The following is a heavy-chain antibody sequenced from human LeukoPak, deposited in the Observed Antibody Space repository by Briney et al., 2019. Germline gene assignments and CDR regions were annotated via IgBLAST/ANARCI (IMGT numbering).Heavy chain of an antibody. CDR2: INHSGST. J-gene: IGHJ4*02. Sequence: PSETLSLTCAVYGGSFSGYYWSWIRQPPGKGLEWIGEINHSGSTNYNPSLKSRVTISVDTSKNQFSLKLSSVTAADTAVYYCARAGRGELRVWGQGTLVTVSS. CDR1: GGSFSGYY. D-gene: IGHD1-26*01. V-gene: IGHV4-34*01. CDR3: ARAGRGELRV.